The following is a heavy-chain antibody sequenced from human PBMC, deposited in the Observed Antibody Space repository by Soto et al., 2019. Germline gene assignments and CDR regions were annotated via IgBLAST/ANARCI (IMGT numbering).Heavy chain of an antibody. CDR2: INPGNGNT. J-gene: IGHJ4*02. CDR1: GYTFMTYA. Sequence: QVQLVQSGAEVKKPGASVKISCKTSGYTFMTYALHWVRQAPGQRPEWMGWINPGNGNTEYSQKLQGRVTITRDTSARTVFMEVANMTSEDTAEYYCARVRMLWYGELSHWGQGTQVIVSA. CDR3: ARVRMLWYGELSH. V-gene: IGHV1-3*01. D-gene: IGHD3-10*01.